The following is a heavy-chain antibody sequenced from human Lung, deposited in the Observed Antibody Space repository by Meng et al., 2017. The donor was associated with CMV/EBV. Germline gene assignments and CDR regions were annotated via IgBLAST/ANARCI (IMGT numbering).Heavy chain of an antibody. Sequence: GESLKISCSASGLTFSDNGIHWVRQAPGKGLEWVTFIPHDGSNKFYADSVRGRFTISRDNSKNTVYLQMDNLRVEDTAVYYCANGEGSRWDDAFDIWGPGXMVTASS. J-gene: IGHJ3*02. CDR3: ANGEGSRWDDAFDI. CDR1: GLTFSDNG. CDR2: IPHDGSNK. V-gene: IGHV3-30*02. D-gene: IGHD6-13*01.